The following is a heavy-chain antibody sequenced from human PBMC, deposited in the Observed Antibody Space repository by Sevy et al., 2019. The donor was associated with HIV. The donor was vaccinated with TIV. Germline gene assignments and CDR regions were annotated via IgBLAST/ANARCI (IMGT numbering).Heavy chain of an antibody. D-gene: IGHD6-19*01. CDR1: GFTFSNAW. V-gene: IGHV3-15*01. Sequence: GGSLRLSCAASGFTFSNAWMSWVRQAPGKGLEWVGRIKSKTDGGTTDYAAPVKGRFTISRDDSKNTLYLQMNSLETEDTAVYYCTTGKYSSGWYYFDYWGQGTLVTVSS. CDR3: TTGKYSSGWYYFDY. J-gene: IGHJ4*02. CDR2: IKSKTDGGTT.